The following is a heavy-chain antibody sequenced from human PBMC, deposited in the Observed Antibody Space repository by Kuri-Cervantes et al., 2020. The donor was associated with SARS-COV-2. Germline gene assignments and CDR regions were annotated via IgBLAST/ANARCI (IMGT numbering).Heavy chain of an antibody. CDR3: ARRRGGQLDP. V-gene: IGHV4-39*07. D-gene: IGHD2-2*01. CDR2: IYYSGST. CDR1: GGSISSGGYY. J-gene: IGHJ5*02. Sequence: GSLRLSCTVSGGSISSGGYYWGWIRQPPGKGLEWIGSIYYSGSTYYNPSLKSRVTISVDTSKNQFSLKLSSVTAADTAVYYCARRRGGQLDPWGQGTLVTVYS.